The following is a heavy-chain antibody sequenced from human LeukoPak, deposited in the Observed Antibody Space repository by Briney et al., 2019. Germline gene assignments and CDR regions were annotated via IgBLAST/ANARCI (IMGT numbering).Heavy chain of an antibody. D-gene: IGHD3-22*01. Sequence: PGGSLRLSCAASGFTFSNAWMSWVRQAPGKGLEWVGYIYYSGSTNYNPSLKSRVTISVDTSKNQFSLKLSSVTAADTAVYYCARVYDSSGYYYSIFDYWGQGTLVTVSS. CDR2: IYYSGST. CDR1: GFTFSNAW. J-gene: IGHJ4*02. V-gene: IGHV4-59*01. CDR3: ARVYDSSGYYYSIFDY.